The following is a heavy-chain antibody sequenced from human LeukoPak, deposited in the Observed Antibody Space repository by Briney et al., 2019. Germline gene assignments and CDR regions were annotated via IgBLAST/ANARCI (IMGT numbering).Heavy chain of an antibody. CDR1: AFTFGTYA. J-gene: IGHJ4*02. D-gene: IGHD2-2*01. CDR3: ARVYLQYQLLSGVLDY. Sequence: QPGRSLRLSCAASAFTFGTYAMHWVRQAPGKGLEWVAVISYDGSNKYYADSVKGRFTISRDNSKNTLYLQMNSLRAEDTAVYYCARVYLQYQLLSGVLDYWGQGTLVTVSS. CDR2: ISYDGSNK. V-gene: IGHV3-30-3*01.